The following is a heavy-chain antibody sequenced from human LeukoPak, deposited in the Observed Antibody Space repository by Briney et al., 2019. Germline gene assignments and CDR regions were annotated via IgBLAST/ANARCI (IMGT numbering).Heavy chain of an antibody. Sequence: PGGSLRLSCAASGFTFSSYSMNWVRQAPGKGLEWVGSIYYSGSTYYNPSLKSRVTISVDTSKNQFSLKLSSVTAADTAVYYCARQIAMLGYGSGSPGAFDIWGQGTMVTVSS. CDR1: GFTFSSYSMN. D-gene: IGHD3-10*01. CDR3: ARQIAMLGYGSGSPGAFDI. V-gene: IGHV4-39*01. J-gene: IGHJ3*02. CDR2: IYYSGST.